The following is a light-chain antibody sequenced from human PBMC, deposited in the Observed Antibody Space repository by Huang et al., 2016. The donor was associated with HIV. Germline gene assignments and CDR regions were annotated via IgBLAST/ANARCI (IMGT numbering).Light chain of an antibody. CDR1: QSVNSSY. CDR3: QQYGSSLFT. J-gene: IGKJ4*01. Sequence: EIVLTQSPGTLSLSPGERATLSCRASQSVNSSYLAWYQQKPGQAPRLLIYGASSMATGIPDRFSGSGSGTDFTLTISRLEPEDFAVYYCQQYGSSLFTFGGGTKVEIK. CDR2: GAS. V-gene: IGKV3-20*01.